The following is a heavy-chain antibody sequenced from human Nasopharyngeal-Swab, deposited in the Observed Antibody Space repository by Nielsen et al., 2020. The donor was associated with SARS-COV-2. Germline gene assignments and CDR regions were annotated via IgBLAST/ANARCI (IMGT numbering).Heavy chain of an antibody. CDR1: GYSISSGYY. V-gene: IGHV4-38-2*02. CDR2: IYHSGST. CDR3: ARESDSSGSPIDY. D-gene: IGHD3-22*01. Sequence: GSLRLSCTVSGYSISSGYYWGWIRQPPGKGLEWIGSIYHSGSTYYNPSLKSRVTISVDTSKNQFSLKLSSVTAADTAVYYCARESDSSGSPIDYWGRGTLVTVSS. J-gene: IGHJ4*02.